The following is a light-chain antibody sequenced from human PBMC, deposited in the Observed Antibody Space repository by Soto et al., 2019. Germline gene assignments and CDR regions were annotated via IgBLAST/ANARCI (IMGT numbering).Light chain of an antibody. J-gene: IGLJ1*01. CDR2: STN. CDR1: SSNIGSNT. Sequence: QSALTQPPSASGTPGQRVTISCSGSSSNIGSNTVNWYQQLPGSAPKLLMYSTNQRPSGVPDRFSGSKSGTSASLAISGLQAEDEADYYCSSYAGSPYVFGSGTKVTVL. V-gene: IGLV1-44*01. CDR3: SSYAGSPYV.